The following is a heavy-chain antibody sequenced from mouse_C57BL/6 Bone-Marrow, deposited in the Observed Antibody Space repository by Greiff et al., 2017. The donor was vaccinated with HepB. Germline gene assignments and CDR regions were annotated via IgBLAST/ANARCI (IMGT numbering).Heavy chain of an antibody. V-gene: IGHV1-18*01. J-gene: IGHJ2*01. CDR2: INPNNGGT. CDR1: GYTFTDYN. D-gene: IGHD2-4*01. Sequence: EVQLQQSGPELVKPGASVKIPCKASGYTFTDYNMDWVKQSHGKSLEWIGDINPNNGGTIYNQKFKGKATLTVDKSTSTAYMELRSLTSEDTAVYYCARRSRDYDLDYWGQGTTLTVSS. CDR3: ARRSRDYDLDY.